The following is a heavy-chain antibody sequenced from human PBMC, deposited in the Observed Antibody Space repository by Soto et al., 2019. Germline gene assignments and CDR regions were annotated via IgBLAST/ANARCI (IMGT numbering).Heavy chain of an antibody. CDR1: GFTFSSYA. Sequence: GGSLRLSCAASGFTFSSYAMSWVRQAPGKGLEWVSAISGSGGSTYYADSVKGRFTISRDNSKNTLYLQMNSLRAEDTAVYCCAKVPIVLMVYAISGDYWGQGSLVTVSS. D-gene: IGHD2-8*01. CDR2: ISGSGGST. CDR3: AKVPIVLMVYAISGDY. J-gene: IGHJ4*02. V-gene: IGHV3-23*01.